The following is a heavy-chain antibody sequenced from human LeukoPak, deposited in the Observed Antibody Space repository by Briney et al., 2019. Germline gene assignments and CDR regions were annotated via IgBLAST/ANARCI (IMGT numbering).Heavy chain of an antibody. CDR2: ISGTGGTT. Sequence: HPGGSLRLSCAASGFTFSNYAMSWVRQAPGKGLEWVSAISGTGGTTYYADSVKGRFTISRDNSKNTLYLQMNSLRAEDTAVYYCVKGTSTKYYYYGMDVWGQGTTVTVSS. J-gene: IGHJ6*02. D-gene: IGHD2-2*01. CDR3: VKGTSTKYYYYGMDV. CDR1: GFTFSNYA. V-gene: IGHV3-23*01.